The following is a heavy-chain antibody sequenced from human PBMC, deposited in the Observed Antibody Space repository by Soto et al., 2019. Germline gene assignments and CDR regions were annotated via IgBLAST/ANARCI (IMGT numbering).Heavy chain of an antibody. Sequence: QVQLVESGGGVVQPGRSLRLSCAASGFTFSSYGMHWVRQAPGKGLEWVAVIWYDGSNKYYADSVKGRFTISRDNSKNTLYLQMNSLRAEDTAVYYCAREGHYYDSSGYYSGNAFDLWGQGTMVTVSS. J-gene: IGHJ3*01. CDR2: IWYDGSNK. CDR1: GFTFSSYG. D-gene: IGHD3-22*01. CDR3: AREGHYYDSSGYYSGNAFDL. V-gene: IGHV3-33*01.